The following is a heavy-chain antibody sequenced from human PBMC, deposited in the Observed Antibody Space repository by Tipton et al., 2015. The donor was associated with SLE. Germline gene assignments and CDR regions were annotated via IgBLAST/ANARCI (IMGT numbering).Heavy chain of an antibody. D-gene: IGHD3-22*01. Sequence: TLSLTCAVSGYSISSGYYWGWIRQPPGKGLEWIGYIYYSGSTDYNPSLKSRVTISIDTSKNQFSLNLNSVTAADTAVYFCARAAYDSSGYYYFLDYWGQGSLVTVSS. J-gene: IGHJ4*02. CDR2: IYYSGST. CDR3: ARAAYDSSGYYYFLDY. CDR1: GYSISSGYY. V-gene: IGHV4-38-2*01.